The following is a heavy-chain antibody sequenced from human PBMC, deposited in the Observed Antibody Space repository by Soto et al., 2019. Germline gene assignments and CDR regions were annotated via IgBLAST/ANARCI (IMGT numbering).Heavy chain of an antibody. Sequence: PGESLKVSCKGSGFNFTRHGISWVRQIPGGGLEWMGKIDPSDSYTNYSPSFQGHVTISADKSINTAYLQWSGLQASDTAMYYCARSLAYCTGGTCYKGYGMDVWGQGTTVTVSS. J-gene: IGHJ6*02. CDR2: IDPSDSYT. V-gene: IGHV5-10-1*01. CDR3: ARSLAYCTGGTCYKGYGMDV. CDR1: GFNFTRHG. D-gene: IGHD2-8*02.